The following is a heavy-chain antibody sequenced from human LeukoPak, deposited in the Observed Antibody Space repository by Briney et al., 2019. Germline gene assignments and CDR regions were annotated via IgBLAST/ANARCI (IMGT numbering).Heavy chain of an antibody. CDR2: ISGDGGST. CDR1: GFTFDDYA. Sequence: GGSLRLPCAASGFTFDDYAMHWVRHAPGKGLEWVSLISGDGGSTYYADSVKGRFTISRDNSKNSLYLQMNSLRTEDTALYYCAKDRSGYSYGRLYYFDYWGQGTLVTVSS. V-gene: IGHV3-43*02. D-gene: IGHD5-18*01. CDR3: AKDRSGYSYGRLYYFDY. J-gene: IGHJ4*02.